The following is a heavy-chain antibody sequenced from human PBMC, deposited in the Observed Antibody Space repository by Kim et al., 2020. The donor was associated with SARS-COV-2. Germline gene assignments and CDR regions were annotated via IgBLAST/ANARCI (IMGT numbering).Heavy chain of an antibody. J-gene: IGHJ4*02. CDR3: VRGLRGAGGY. Sequence: GGSLRLSCADSGFTFSSSGMYWVRQAPGKGLEWISYISTSSTTIIYANSVKGRFTISRDNAKNSLFLQMNSLRDEDTAVYYCVRGLRGAGGYWGQGTLVTVSS. D-gene: IGHD3-3*01. CDR2: ISTSSTTI. CDR1: GFTFSSSG. V-gene: IGHV3-48*02.